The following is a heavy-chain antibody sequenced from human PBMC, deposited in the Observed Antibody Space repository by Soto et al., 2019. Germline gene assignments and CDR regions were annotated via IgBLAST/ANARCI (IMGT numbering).Heavy chain of an antibody. CDR1: GYTFTSYY. Sequence: ASVKVSCKASGYTFTSYYMHWVRQAPGQGLEWMGIINPSGGSTSYAQKFQGRVTMTRDTSTSTVYMELSSLRSEDTAVYYCAREGDIVVVPSAIRYYYYGMDVWGQGTTVTVS. CDR3: AREGDIVVVPSAIRYYYYGMDV. CDR2: INPSGGST. V-gene: IGHV1-46*01. J-gene: IGHJ6*02. D-gene: IGHD2-2*02.